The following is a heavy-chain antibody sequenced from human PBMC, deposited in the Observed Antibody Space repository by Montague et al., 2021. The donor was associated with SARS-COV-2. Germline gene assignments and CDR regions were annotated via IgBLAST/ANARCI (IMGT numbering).Heavy chain of an antibody. CDR2: LYYSGAT. D-gene: IGHD2-21*01. J-gene: IGHJ4*02. Sequence: SETLSLTCTVSGGSISDSNFHWGWIRQPPGKGLEWIGTLYYSGATYYNPSLKSRVTISMDTSKNQFSLKLTSAIAADTAVYYCARLRGGTPGEHWGQGALVTVS. CDR1: GGSISDSNFH. V-gene: IGHV4-39*07. CDR3: ARLRGGTPGEH.